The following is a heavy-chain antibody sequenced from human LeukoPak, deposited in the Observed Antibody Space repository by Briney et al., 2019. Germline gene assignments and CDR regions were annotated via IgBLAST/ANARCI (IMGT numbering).Heavy chain of an antibody. J-gene: IGHJ5*02. D-gene: IGHD3-16*01. CDR2: IYHSGST. V-gene: IGHV4-4*02. Sequence: SGTLSLTCAVSGGSICSSNWWSWVRQPPGKGLEWIGEIYHSGSTNYNPSLKSRVTISVDKSKNQFSLKLSSVTAADTAVYYSARVRVGGLGFDPWGQGTLVTVSS. CDR3: ARVRVGGLGFDP. CDR1: GGSICSSNW.